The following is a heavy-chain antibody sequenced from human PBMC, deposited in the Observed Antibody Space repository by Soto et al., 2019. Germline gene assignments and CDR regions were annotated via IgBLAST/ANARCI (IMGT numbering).Heavy chain of an antibody. CDR3: ARESSGNYYYDY. D-gene: IGHD1-26*01. V-gene: IGHV3-53*01. J-gene: IGHJ4*02. CDR2: VYSGGST. Sequence: PXGSRRLACVVSGFSVSSNCMTWVRQTPGKGLEWISVVYSGGSTYYADSVKGRFTISRDNSKNTVSLQMNSLRAEDTAVYYCARESSGNYYYDYWGQGPLVTVSS. CDR1: GFSVSSNC.